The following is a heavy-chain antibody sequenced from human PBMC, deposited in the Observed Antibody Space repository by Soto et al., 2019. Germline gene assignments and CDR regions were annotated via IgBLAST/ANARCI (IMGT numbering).Heavy chain of an antibody. J-gene: IGHJ5*02. V-gene: IGHV1-69*13. CDR3: ARYYYDSSGYYYHWFDP. CDR1: GYIFSTYT. CDR2: IIPIFGTA. D-gene: IGHD3-22*01. Sequence: SVKVSCKASGYIFSTYTMHWVRQAPGQGLEWMGGIIPIFGTANYAQKFQGRVTITADESTSTAYMELSSLRSEDTAVYYCARYYYDSSGYYYHWFDPWGQGTLVTVSS.